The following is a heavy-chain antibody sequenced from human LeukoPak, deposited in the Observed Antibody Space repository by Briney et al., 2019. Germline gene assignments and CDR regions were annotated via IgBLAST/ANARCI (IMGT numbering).Heavy chain of an antibody. CDR3: ANARQEYHYGMGV. J-gene: IGHJ6*02. CDR2: IYYSGRT. CDR1: GDSISGNY. V-gene: IGHV4-59*08. D-gene: IGHD2-2*01. Sequence: SETLSLTCSVSGDSISGNYWSWIRQPPGKGLEWIGYIYYSGRTNYNPSLKSRVTISADTSKNYFSLRLTSVTAADTAVYYCANARQEYHYGMGVWGLGTMVTVSS.